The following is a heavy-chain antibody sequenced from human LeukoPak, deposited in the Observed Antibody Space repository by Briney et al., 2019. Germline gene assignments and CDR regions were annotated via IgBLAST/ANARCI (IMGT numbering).Heavy chain of an antibody. CDR2: IIPILGIA. CDR3: ARNIVGATRGYYYYGMDV. V-gene: IGHV1-69*04. CDR1: GGTFSSYA. D-gene: IGHD1-26*01. J-gene: IGHJ6*02. Sequence: SVKVSCKASGGTFSSYAIGWVRQAPGQGLEWMGRIIPILGIANYAQKFQGRVTITADKSTSTAYMELSSLRSEDTAVYYCARNIVGATRGYYYYGMDVWGQGTTVTVSS.